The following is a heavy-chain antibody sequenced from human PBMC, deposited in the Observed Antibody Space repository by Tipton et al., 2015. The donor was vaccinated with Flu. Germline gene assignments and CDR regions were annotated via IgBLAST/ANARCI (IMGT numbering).Heavy chain of an antibody. V-gene: IGHV4-39*07. CDR1: GDSIRSSNYY. Sequence: TLSLTCAVSGDSIRSSNYYWGWIRQPPGKGLEWIGNIFHSGNPYYNPSLKSRVTISVDTSKNQFSLKLSSVIAADTAVYYCARRDYSNYVSEPKNWFDSWGQGALVIVSS. CDR3: ARRDYSNYVSEPKNWFDS. J-gene: IGHJ5*01. D-gene: IGHD4-11*01. CDR2: IFHSGNP.